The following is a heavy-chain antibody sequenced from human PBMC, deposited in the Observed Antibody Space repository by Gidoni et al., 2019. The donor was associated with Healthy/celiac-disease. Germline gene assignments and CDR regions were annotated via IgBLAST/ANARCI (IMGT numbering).Heavy chain of an antibody. CDR1: GFTFSSYW. CDR3: ASTVTHGGGAFDI. D-gene: IGHD4-17*01. V-gene: IGHV3-74*01. Sequence: EVQLVESGGGLVQPGGSLRLSWAASGFTFSSYWMHWVRQAPGKGLVWVSRINSDGSSTSYADSVKGRFTISRDNAKNTLYLQMNSLRAEDTAVYYCASTVTHGGGAFDIWGQGTMVTVSS. CDR2: INSDGSST. J-gene: IGHJ3*02.